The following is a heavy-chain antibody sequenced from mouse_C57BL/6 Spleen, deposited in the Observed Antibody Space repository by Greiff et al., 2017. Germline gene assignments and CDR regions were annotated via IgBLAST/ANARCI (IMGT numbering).Heavy chain of an antibody. V-gene: IGHV2-9-1*01. Sequence: VQLQESGPGLVAPSQSLSITCTVSGFSLTSYSISWVRQPPGQGLEWLGVIWTGGGTNYNSALNYRLGIRKDNSKSQVFLKMNSLQTDDTASYYCARRDGNHWYFEVWGTGTTVTVSS. CDR3: ARRDGNHWYFEV. CDR1: GFSLTSYS. D-gene: IGHD2-1*01. J-gene: IGHJ1*03. CDR2: IWTGGGT.